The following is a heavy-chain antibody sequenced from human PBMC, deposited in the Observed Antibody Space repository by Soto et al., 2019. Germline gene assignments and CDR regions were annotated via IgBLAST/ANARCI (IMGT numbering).Heavy chain of an antibody. CDR1: GFSFRSYY. D-gene: IGHD3-10*01. V-gene: IGHV3-21*06. Sequence: GGSLRLSCAASGFSFRSYYMNWVRQAPGRGLEWVSSISPSSSFLNYADSVKGRFTISRDNTKSSVNLQMNSLRAEDTAVYYCARVGTDYGSGSPYYSDYWGQGALVTVSS. CDR2: ISPSSSFL. J-gene: IGHJ4*02. CDR3: ARVGTDYGSGSPYYSDY.